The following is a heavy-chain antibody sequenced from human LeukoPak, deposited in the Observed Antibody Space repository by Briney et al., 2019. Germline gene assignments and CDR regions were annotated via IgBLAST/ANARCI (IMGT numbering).Heavy chain of an antibody. CDR1: GFTFSSYW. D-gene: IGHD6-6*01. CDR3: ARLVAYSSLGPFDY. CDR2: IDSDGSST. Sequence: GGSLRLSCAASGFTFSSYWMHWVRQAPGKGLVWVSRIDSDGSSTSYADSMKGRFTISRDNAKNTLYLQMNSLRAEDTAVYYCARLVAYSSLGPFDYWGQGTLVTVSS. J-gene: IGHJ4*02. V-gene: IGHV3-74*01.